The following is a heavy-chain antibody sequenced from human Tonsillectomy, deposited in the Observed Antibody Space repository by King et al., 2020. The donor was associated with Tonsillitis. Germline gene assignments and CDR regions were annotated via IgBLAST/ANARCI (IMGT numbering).Heavy chain of an antibody. CDR3: AKDHAGNGVIVAMTGAAEH. Sequence: QLVQSGGGVFQPGRSLRLSCAASDFTFSTYGMHWVRQAPGKGLEWVAVISHDGATEFYADSVKGRFRISRDNSKKTLHLQMNSLRSEDTAVYYCAKDHAGNGVIVAMTGAAEHWGQGTLVIVSS. CDR2: ISHDGATE. V-gene: IGHV3-30*18. D-gene: IGHD2-21*01. J-gene: IGHJ1*01. CDR1: DFTFSTYG.